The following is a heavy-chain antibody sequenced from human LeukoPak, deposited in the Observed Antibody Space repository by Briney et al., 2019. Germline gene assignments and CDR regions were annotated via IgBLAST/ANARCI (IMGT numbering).Heavy chain of an antibody. Sequence: EASVKVSCKASGYTFTSYAIHWVRQAPGQGLEWMGWISAYNGNTNYAQKLQGRVTMTTDTSTSTAYMELRSLRSDDTAVYYCARVPDAWYFDLWGRGTLVTVSS. CDR3: ARVPDAWYFDL. CDR1: GYTFTSYA. CDR2: ISAYNGNT. V-gene: IGHV1-18*01. J-gene: IGHJ2*01.